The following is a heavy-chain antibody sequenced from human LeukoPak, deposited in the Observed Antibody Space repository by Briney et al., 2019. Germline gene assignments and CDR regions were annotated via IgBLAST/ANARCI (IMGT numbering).Heavy chain of an antibody. D-gene: IGHD6-19*01. CDR2: AYYSGST. CDR1: GGSISGSNYY. V-gene: IGHV4-39*07. CDR3: ARFLSSGWYRWFDP. Sequence: SETLSLTCTVSGGSISGSNYYWAWIRQPPGKTLEWIGSAYYSGSTNYKPTFKSRVTMSVDTSKNQFSLKLSSVTAADTAVYYCARFLSSGWYRWFDPWGQGTLVTVSS. J-gene: IGHJ5*02.